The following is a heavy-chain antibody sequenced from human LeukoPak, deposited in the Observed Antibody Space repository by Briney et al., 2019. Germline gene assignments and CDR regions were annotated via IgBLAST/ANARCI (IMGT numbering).Heavy chain of an antibody. J-gene: IGHJ4*02. V-gene: IGHV4-39*07. CDR3: ARGRRRWLQSRTPPDY. Sequence: PSETLSLTCTVSGGSISSSSYYWGWIRQPPGKGLEWIGSIYYSGSTYYNPSLKSRVTISVDTSKNQFSLKLSSVTAADTAVYYCARGRRRWLQSRTPPDYWGQGTLVTVSS. CDR1: GGSISSSSYY. D-gene: IGHD5-24*01. CDR2: IYYSGST.